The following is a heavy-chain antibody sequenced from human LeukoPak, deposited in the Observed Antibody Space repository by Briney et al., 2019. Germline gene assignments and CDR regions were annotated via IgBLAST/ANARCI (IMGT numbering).Heavy chain of an antibody. V-gene: IGHV3-23*01. D-gene: IGHD2-15*01. Sequence: QPGGSLRLSCAASGFTFSAYAMIWVRQAPGKGLEWVSSISEDGAGTYYADSVKGRLTVSRDNSRNTLYLQMNSLRAEDTAIYFCALLNPRCSAGSCGNTEAWGQGTLVTVSS. J-gene: IGHJ4*02. CDR2: ISEDGAGT. CDR3: ALLNPRCSAGSCGNTEA. CDR1: GFTFSAYA.